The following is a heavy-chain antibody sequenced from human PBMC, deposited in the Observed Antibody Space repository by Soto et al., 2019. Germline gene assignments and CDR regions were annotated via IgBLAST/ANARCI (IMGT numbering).Heavy chain of an antibody. J-gene: IGHJ6*02. CDR1: GYSFTSYC. D-gene: IGHD2-2*02. CDR3: ARLPGYCSSTRGYTDYYYGMDV. Sequence: GESLKISGKGAGYSFTSYCIVLVRQMPGNGLEWMGIIYPGDSDTRYSPSFQGQVTISADKSISTAYLQWSSLKASDTAMYYCARLPGYCSSTRGYTDYYYGMDVWGQGTTVTVSS. V-gene: IGHV5-51*01. CDR2: IYPGDSDT.